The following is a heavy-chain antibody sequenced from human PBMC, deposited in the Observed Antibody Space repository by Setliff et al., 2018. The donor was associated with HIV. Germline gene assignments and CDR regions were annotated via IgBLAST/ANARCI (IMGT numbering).Heavy chain of an antibody. CDR3: ARVRSGSYGGRAYFDY. CDR2: IIPIFGTA. Sequence: VASVKVSCKASGGTFSSYAISWVRQAPGQGLEWMGGIIPIFGTANYAQKFQGRVTITTDESTSTAYMELSSLRSEDTAVYYCARVRSGSYGGRAYFDYWGQGTLVTVSS. J-gene: IGHJ4*02. D-gene: IGHD1-26*01. CDR1: GGTFSSYA. V-gene: IGHV1-69*05.